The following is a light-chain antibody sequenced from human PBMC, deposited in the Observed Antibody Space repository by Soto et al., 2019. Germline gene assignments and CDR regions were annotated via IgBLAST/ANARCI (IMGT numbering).Light chain of an antibody. V-gene: IGLV2-14*01. CDR3: SSYTGNSTLV. CDR1: SSDVGAYNY. J-gene: IGLJ3*02. CDR2: EVS. Sequence: QSALTQPASVSGSPGQSITISCTGTSSDVGAYNYVSWYQQHPDKAPKLMIFEVSDRPSGVSNRFSGSNSGNTASLTISGLQAEDEADYFCSSYTGNSTLVFGGGTKVTVL.